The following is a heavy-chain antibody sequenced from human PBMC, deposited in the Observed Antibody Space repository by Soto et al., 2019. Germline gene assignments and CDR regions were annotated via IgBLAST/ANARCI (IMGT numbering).Heavy chain of an antibody. CDR1: GFTFSDYA. CDR2: IWYDGSNK. D-gene: IGHD1-1*01. J-gene: IGHJ4*02. CDR3: ARENRYKFDY. V-gene: IGHV3-33*01. Sequence: GGSLRLSCAASGFTFSDYAMHWVRQAPGKGLECVAVIWYDGSNKYHADSVKGRLTISRDNSKNTLYLQMNSLRAEDTAVYYCARENRYKFDYWGQGTLVTVSS.